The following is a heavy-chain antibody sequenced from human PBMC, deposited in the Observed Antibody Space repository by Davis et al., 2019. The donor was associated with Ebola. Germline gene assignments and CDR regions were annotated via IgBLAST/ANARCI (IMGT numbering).Heavy chain of an antibody. CDR3: ARDSRWLVPGTYYYYGMDV. D-gene: IGHD6-19*01. V-gene: IGHV1-2*06. J-gene: IGHJ6*02. CDR2: INPNSGGT. CDR1: GYTFTGYY. Sequence: AASVKVSCKASGYTFTGYYMHWVRQAPGQGLEWMGRINPNSGGTNYAQKFQGRVTMTRDTSISTAYMELSRLRSDDTAVYYCARDSRWLVPGTYYYYGMDVWGQGTTVTVSS.